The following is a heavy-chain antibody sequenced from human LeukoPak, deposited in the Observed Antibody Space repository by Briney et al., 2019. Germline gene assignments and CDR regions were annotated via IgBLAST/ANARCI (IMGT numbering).Heavy chain of an antibody. D-gene: IGHD3-10*01. CDR1: GFTFSSYW. V-gene: IGHV3-21*05. Sequence: PGGSLRLSCAASGFTFSSYWMHWVRQAPGKGLEWVSYISSSSSYTNYADSVKGRFTISRDNAKNSLYLQMNSLRAEDTAVYYCARVPGRITMVRGVPNAPGFYYGMDVWGKGTTVTVSS. CDR2: ISSSSSYT. CDR3: ARVPGRITMVRGVPNAPGFYYGMDV. J-gene: IGHJ6*04.